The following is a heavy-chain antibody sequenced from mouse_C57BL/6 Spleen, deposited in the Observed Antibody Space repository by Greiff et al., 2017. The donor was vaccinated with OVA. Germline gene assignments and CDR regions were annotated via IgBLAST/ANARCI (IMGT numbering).Heavy chain of an antibody. CDR2: IYPGSGNT. CDR1: GYTLTDYY. J-gene: IGHJ2*01. Sequence: VQLQQSGAELVRPGASVKLSCKASGYTLTDYYINWVKQRPGQGLEWIARIYPGSGNTYYNEKFKGKATLTAEKSSSTAYMQLSSLTSEDSAVYFCAVIRDFDYWGQGTTRTVSS. V-gene: IGHV1-76*01. CDR3: AVIRDFDY.